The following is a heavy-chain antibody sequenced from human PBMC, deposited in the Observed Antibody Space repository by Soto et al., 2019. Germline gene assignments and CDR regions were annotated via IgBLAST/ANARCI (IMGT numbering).Heavy chain of an antibody. CDR2: VKDDGTEQ. V-gene: IGHV3-7*01. CDR1: GFIFTNYW. J-gene: IGHJ4*02. D-gene: IGHD6-6*01. CDR3: ARGYSSSYYFDY. Sequence: GGSLRLSCAASGFIFTNYWMTWVRQPPGKGLEWVASVKDDGTEQYYVDSVKGRFTISRDNSKNTLYLQMNSLRAEDTAVYYCARGYSSSYYFDYWGQGTLVTVSS.